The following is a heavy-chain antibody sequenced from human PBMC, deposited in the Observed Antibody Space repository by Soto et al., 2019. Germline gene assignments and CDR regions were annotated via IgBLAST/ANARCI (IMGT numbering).Heavy chain of an antibody. J-gene: IGHJ6*02. D-gene: IGHD1-26*01. Sequence: GGSLRLSCAASGFTVSSNYMSWVRQAPGKGLEWISIIYSAGNTYYADSVKGRFTISRDNSKNTLYLQMNSLGAEDTAVYYCARDFVVGGPAINYYYGMDVWGQGNRGHSLL. CDR1: GFTVSSNY. V-gene: IGHV3-66*01. CDR3: ARDFVVGGPAINYYYGMDV. CDR2: IYSAGNT.